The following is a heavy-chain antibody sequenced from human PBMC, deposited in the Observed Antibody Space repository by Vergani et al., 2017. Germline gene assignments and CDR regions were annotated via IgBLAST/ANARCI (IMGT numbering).Heavy chain of an antibody. CDR3: AKDTYYDFWSGYLERHYYIDV. J-gene: IGHJ6*03. Sequence: VQLVESGGGVVQPGRSLRLSCAASGFTFSSYAMHWVRQAPGKGLEWVSGISWNSDSIGYADSVKGRFTISRDNAKNSLYLQMNSVRAEDTALYYCAKDTYYDFWSGYLERHYYIDVWGKGTTVTVSS. CDR2: ISWNSDSI. D-gene: IGHD3-3*01. V-gene: IGHV3-9*01. CDR1: GFTFSSYA.